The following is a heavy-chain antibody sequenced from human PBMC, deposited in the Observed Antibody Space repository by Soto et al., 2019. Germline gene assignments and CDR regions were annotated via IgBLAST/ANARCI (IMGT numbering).Heavy chain of an antibody. CDR3: AKDRLLRTYYFDS. CDR2: VSYLGSEK. Sequence: QVQLVESGGGVVQPGTSLRLSCAASGFTFKNYGIHWVRQSPGKGLEWVALVSYLGSEKYYLDSVTGRFSVSRDNSKNTVYLQMNSLRPEDTAVYYCAKDRLLRTYYFDSWGQGTRVTVSS. D-gene: IGHD2-15*01. CDR1: GFTFKNYG. J-gene: IGHJ4*02. V-gene: IGHV3-30*18.